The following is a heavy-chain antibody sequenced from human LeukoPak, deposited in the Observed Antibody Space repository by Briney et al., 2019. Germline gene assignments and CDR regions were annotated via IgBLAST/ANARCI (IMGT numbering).Heavy chain of an antibody. J-gene: IGHJ4*02. Sequence: ASVKVSCKASGYTFTDYYMHWVRQAPGQGLEWMGWINTHSGGTSYAQKFQGRVTMTRDTSISTGFMELKSLRSDDTAVYYCARGELGGLYYFDYWGQGTLVTVSS. V-gene: IGHV1-2*02. CDR3: ARGELGGLYYFDY. CDR2: INTHSGGT. CDR1: GYTFTDYY. D-gene: IGHD3-16*01.